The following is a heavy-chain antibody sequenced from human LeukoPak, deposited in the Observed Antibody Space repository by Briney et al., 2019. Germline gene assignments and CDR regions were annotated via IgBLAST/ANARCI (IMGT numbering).Heavy chain of an antibody. V-gene: IGHV3-15*01. Sequence: PGGSLRLSCAASGFTFNNAWMTWVRQAPGKGLEWVGRIKSKTDGGTTDYAAPVKGRFTISRDDSKNTLYLQMNSLKTEDTAVYYCTTDFNWNYYGYWGQGTLVTVSS. CDR3: TTDFNWNYYGY. J-gene: IGHJ4*02. CDR1: GFTFNNAW. CDR2: IKSKTDGGTT. D-gene: IGHD1-20*01.